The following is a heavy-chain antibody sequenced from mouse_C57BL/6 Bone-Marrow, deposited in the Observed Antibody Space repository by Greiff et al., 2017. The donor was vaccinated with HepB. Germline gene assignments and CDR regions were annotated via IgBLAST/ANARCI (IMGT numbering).Heavy chain of an antibody. CDR1: GYTFTSYW. Sequence: QVHVKQPGAELVKPGASVKMSCKASGYTFTSYWITWVKQRPGQGLEWIGDIYPGSGSTNYNEKFKSKATLTVDTSSSTAYMQLSSLTSEDSAVYYCARSMITTRLYYFDYWGQGTTLTVSS. J-gene: IGHJ2*01. V-gene: IGHV1-55*01. CDR2: IYPGSGST. CDR3: ARSMITTRLYYFDY. D-gene: IGHD2-4*01.